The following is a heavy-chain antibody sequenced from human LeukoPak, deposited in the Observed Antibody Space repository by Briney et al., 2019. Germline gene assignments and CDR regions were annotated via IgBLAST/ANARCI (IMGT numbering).Heavy chain of an antibody. Sequence: PSETLSLTCAVYGGSFSGYYWSWIRQPPGKGLEWIGEINHSGSTNYNPSLKSRVTISVDTSKNQFSLKLSSVTAADTAVYYCALTPDSGYEVAYWGQGTLVTVSS. J-gene: IGHJ1*01. CDR2: INHSGST. CDR3: ALTPDSGYEVAY. D-gene: IGHD5-12*01. V-gene: IGHV4-34*01. CDR1: GGSFSGYY.